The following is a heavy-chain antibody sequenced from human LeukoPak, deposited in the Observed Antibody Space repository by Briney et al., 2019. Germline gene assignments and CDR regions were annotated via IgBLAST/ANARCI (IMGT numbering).Heavy chain of an antibody. Sequence: SETLSLTCTVSGVSISSHYWGWIRQPPGRGLEWIGYLYGSGTTKDNPSLRSRVTLSPDTSKSQFSLRLSSVTAADTAVYYCATIKRGNIFGYFDFWSQGILVAVSS. V-gene: IGHV4-59*11. CDR3: ATIKRGNIFGYFDF. D-gene: IGHD5-18*01. CDR2: LYGSGTT. CDR1: GVSISSHY. J-gene: IGHJ4*02.